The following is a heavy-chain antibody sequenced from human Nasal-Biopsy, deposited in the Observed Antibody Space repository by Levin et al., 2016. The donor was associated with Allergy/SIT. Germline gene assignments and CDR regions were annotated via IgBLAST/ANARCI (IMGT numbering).Heavy chain of an antibody. V-gene: IGHV3-11*03. CDR1: GFTFSDSY. D-gene: IGHD3-3*01. CDR3: ARFFFGVNYFDR. CDR2: ISRGSSHI. Sequence: GESLKISCTASGFTFSDSYMAWIRQAPGKGLEWISFISRGSSHINSADSVKGRFVISRDDAKNSLFLQMNSLRAEDTAVYYCARFFFGVNYFDRWGQGTLVTVSS. J-gene: IGHJ4*02.